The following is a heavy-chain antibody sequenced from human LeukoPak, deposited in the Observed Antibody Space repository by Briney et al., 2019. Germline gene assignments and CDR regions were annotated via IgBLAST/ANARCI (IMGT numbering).Heavy chain of an antibody. D-gene: IGHD1-26*01. CDR3: TTGVWGERGY. CDR1: GFTFSNAW. CDR2: IKSKTDGETT. Sequence: GGSLRLSCAASGFTFSNAWMSWVRQAPGKGLEWVGRIKSKTDGETTDYVAPVKGRFSISRDDSENTLYLQVNSLKTEDTAIYYCTTGVWGERGYWGQGTLVTVSS. J-gene: IGHJ4*02. V-gene: IGHV3-15*01.